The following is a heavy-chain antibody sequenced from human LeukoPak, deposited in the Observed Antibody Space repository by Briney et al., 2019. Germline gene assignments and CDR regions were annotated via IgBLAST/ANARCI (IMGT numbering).Heavy chain of an antibody. D-gene: IGHD1-7*01. CDR2: IRSKANSYAT. V-gene: IGHV3-73*01. Sequence: GGSLRLSCAASGFTFSGSAMHWVRQASGKGLEWVGRIRSKANSYATAYAASVKGRFTISRDDSKNTAYLQMNSLKTEDTAVYCCTLPRTGTTSYYYYGMDVWGQGTTVTVSS. CDR1: GFTFSGSA. J-gene: IGHJ6*02. CDR3: TLPRTGTTSYYYYGMDV.